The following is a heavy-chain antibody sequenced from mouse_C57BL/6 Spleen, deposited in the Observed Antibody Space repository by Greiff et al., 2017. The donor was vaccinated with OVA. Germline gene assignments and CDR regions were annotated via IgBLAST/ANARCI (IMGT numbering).Heavy chain of an antibody. CDR1: GYTFTSYW. CDR3: AITGTPTSYWYYDV. CDR2: IQPNSGST. D-gene: IGHD4-1*01. V-gene: IGHV1-64*01. Sequence: QVQLQQPGAELVKPGASVKLSCKASGYTFTSYWMHWVKQRPGQGLEWIGMIQPNSGSTNYNEKFKSKATLTVDKSSSTAYMQLSSLTSEDSAVYYCAITGTPTSYWYYDVWGTGTTVTVSS. J-gene: IGHJ1*03.